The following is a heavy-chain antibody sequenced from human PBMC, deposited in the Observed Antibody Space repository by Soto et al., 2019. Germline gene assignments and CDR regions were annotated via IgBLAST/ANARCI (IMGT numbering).Heavy chain of an antibody. V-gene: IGHV1-69*06. J-gene: IGHJ4*01. CDR2: IIPIFGTA. CDR1: GGTFSSYA. D-gene: IGHD1-26*01. Sequence: SVKVSFKAAGGTFSSYAISWVRQAPGQGLECMGGIIPIFGTANYAQKFQGRVTITADKSTSTAYMELSSLRSEDTAVYYCAILGGSYLRIDYWGHGTLVTVSS. CDR3: AILGGSYLRIDY.